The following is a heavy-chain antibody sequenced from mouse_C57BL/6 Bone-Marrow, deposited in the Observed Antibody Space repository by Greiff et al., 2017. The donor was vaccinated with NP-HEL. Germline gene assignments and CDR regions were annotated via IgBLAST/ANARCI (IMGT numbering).Heavy chain of an antibody. CDR2: FYPGSGSI. D-gene: IGHD1-1*01. J-gene: IGHJ2*01. V-gene: IGHV1-62-2*01. Sequence: LQRSGAELVKPGASVKLSCKASVYTFTEYTIHWVKQRSGQGLEWIGWFYPGSGSIKYNEKFKDKATLTADKSSSTVYMELSRLTSEDSAVYFCARHASYYYGSSYDYFDYWGQGTTLTVSS. CDR1: VYTFTEYT. CDR3: ARHASYYYGSSYDYFDY.